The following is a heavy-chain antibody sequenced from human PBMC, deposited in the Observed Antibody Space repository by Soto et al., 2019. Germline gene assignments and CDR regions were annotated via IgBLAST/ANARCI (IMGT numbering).Heavy chain of an antibody. CDR3: ARGPGGGDWLIDY. CDR2: IISSSSSI. J-gene: IGHJ4*02. D-gene: IGHD2-21*01. Sequence: PGGSLRLSCAASGFTFSSYSMNWVRQAPGKGLECISFIISSSSSIIYADSVKGRFTISRDNGKNSLYLQMNSLRVEDTAVYYCARGPGGGDWLIDYWGQGTLVTVSS. V-gene: IGHV3-48*01. CDR1: GFTFSSYS.